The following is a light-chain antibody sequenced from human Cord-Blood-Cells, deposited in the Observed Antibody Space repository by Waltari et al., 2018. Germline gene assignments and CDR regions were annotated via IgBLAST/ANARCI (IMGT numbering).Light chain of an antibody. V-gene: IGKV1-5*01. CDR2: DAS. J-gene: IGKJ1*01. Sequence: DIQMTQSPSTLSASVGDRVTITCRASQSISSWLSWYQKKPGKAPKLLIYDASSLESGVPSRFSGSGSGTEFTLTISSLQPDDFATYYCQQYNSYWTFSQGTKVEIK. CDR3: QQYNSYWT. CDR1: QSISSW.